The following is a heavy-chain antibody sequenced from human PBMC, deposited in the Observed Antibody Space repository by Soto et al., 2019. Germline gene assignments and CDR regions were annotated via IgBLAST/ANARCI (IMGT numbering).Heavy chain of an antibody. CDR3: ARETAAGTYYYYYGMDV. D-gene: IGHD6-13*01. CDR2: ISYDGSNK. V-gene: IGHV3-30-3*01. J-gene: IGHJ6*02. Sequence: VHTGGSLRLSCAASGFTFSSYAMHWVRQAPGKGLEWVAVISYDGSNKYYADSVKGRFTISRDNSKNTLYLQMDSLRAEDTAVYYCARETAAGTYYYYYGMDVWGQGTTVTVSS. CDR1: GFTFSSYA.